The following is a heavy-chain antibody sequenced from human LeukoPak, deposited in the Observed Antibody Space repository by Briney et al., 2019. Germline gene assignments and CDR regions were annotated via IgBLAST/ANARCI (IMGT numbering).Heavy chain of an antibody. Sequence: GGSLRLSCVASGFTFSSYSMNWVRHAPGKGLEWVSSISSSSSYKDYTDSVKDRFTISRDNAKNSLYLQMNSLRAEDTAVYYCARSAAGTYYWGQGTLVTVSS. CDR3: ARSAAGTYY. D-gene: IGHD1-1*01. CDR1: GFTFSSYS. J-gene: IGHJ4*02. V-gene: IGHV3-21*01. CDR2: ISSSSSYK.